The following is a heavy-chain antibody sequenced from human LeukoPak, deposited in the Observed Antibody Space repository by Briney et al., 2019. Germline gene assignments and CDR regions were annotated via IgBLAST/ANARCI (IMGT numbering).Heavy chain of an antibody. D-gene: IGHD6-13*01. CDR1: GFTFSSYA. J-gene: IGHJ4*02. CDR3: AKPGSGWGIAAAGTRYYFDY. V-gene: IGHV3-23*01. CDR2: ISGSGGST. Sequence: GGSLRLSCAASGFTFSSYAMSWVRQAPGKGLEWVSAISGSGGSTYYADSVKGRFTISRDNSKNTLYLQMNSLRAEDTAVYYCAKPGSGWGIAAAGTRYYFDYWGQGTLVTVSS.